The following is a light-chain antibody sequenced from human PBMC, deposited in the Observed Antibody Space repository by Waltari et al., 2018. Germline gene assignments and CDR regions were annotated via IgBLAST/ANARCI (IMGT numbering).Light chain of an antibody. CDR2: DVN. J-gene: IGLJ3*02. V-gene: IGLV2-11*01. CDR3: CSFGGGYPVV. Sequence: QSALTQPRSVSGSPGQSVTISCTGTSSDVGAYDSVSWYQQHPGKAPKFMVYDVNKRPAGVPARFSGSKSGNTASLTISGLQAEDEADYYCCSFGGGYPVVFGGGTTLTVL. CDR1: SSDVGAYDS.